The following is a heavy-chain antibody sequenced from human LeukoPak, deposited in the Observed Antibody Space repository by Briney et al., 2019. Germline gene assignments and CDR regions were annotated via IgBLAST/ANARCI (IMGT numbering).Heavy chain of an antibody. CDR1: GYSISSGYY. V-gene: IGHV4-38-2*01. J-gene: IGHJ4*02. CDR3: ARLLYCSSTSCYKGYFDY. D-gene: IGHD2-2*02. Sequence: SETLSLTCAVSGYSISSGYYWGWIRQPPGKGPEWIGSIYHSGSTYYNPSLKSRVTISVDTSKNQFSLKLSSVTAADTAVYYCARLLYCSSTSCYKGYFDYWGQGTLVTVSS. CDR2: IYHSGST.